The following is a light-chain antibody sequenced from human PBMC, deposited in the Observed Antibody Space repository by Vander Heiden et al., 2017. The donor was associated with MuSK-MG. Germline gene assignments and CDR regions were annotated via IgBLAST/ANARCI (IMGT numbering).Light chain of an antibody. CDR1: QSVLYSSNNKNY. CDR3: QQYYSKLPRT. Sequence: DIVMTQSPDSLAVSLGERATINCKSSQSVLYSSNNKNYLAWYQQKPGQPPKLLIYWASTRESGVPDRFSGSGYGTDFTLTIRSLQAEDVAVYDCQQYYSKLPRTFGGGTKVEIK. J-gene: IGKJ4*01. V-gene: IGKV4-1*01. CDR2: WAS.